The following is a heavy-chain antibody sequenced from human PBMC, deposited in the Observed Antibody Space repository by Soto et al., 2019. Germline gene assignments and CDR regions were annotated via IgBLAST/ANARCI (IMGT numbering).Heavy chain of an antibody. CDR2: IYYSGST. Sequence: QLQLQESGPGLVKPSETLSLTCTVSGGSISSSSYYWGWIRQPPGKGLEWIGSIYYSGSTYYNPSLKSRVTIAVDTSKNQFSLKLSSVTAADTAVYYCASRNIVVVTAIPDYWGQGTLVTVSS. CDR1: GGSISSSSYY. J-gene: IGHJ4*02. CDR3: ASRNIVVVTAIPDY. D-gene: IGHD2-21*02. V-gene: IGHV4-39*01.